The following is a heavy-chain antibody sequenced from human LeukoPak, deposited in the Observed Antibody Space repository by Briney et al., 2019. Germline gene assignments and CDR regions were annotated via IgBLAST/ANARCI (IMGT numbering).Heavy chain of an antibody. CDR3: ARTGENIRYFDWLWPPDYYYGMDV. CDR2: ISAYNGNT. Sequence: ASVKVSCKASGYTFTSYGISWVRQASGQGLEWMGWISAYNGNTNYAQKLQGRVTMTTDTSTSTAYMELRSLRSDDTAVYYCARTGENIRYFDWLWPPDYYYGMDVWGKGTTVTVSS. D-gene: IGHD3-9*01. CDR1: GYTFTSYG. J-gene: IGHJ6*04. V-gene: IGHV1-18*04.